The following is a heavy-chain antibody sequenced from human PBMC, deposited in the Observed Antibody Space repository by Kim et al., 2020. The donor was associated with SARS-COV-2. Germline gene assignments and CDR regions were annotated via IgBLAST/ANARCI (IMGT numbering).Heavy chain of an antibody. Sequence: SLKSRITISVDTSKNQFSLKLSSVTAADTAAYYCARHRSIAVAGTSAFDIWGQGIMLTVSS. D-gene: IGHD6-19*01. V-gene: IGHV4-59*08. CDR3: ARHRSIAVAGTSAFDI. J-gene: IGHJ3*02.